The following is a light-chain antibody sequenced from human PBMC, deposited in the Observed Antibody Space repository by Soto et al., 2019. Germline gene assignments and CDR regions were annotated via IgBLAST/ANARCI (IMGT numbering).Light chain of an antibody. V-gene: IGKV3D-15*01. CDR1: QSVGTK. CDR3: QRYFGIPWT. CDR2: GAS. Sequence: EIFMTQSPGTLSVARWEIATLSWGASQSVGTKLAWYQQKPGQVPRLLIYGASSRATGVPDRFSGSGSGTDFTLTISSLQAEDVAVYYCQRYFGIPWTFGQGTKVDIK. J-gene: IGKJ1*01.